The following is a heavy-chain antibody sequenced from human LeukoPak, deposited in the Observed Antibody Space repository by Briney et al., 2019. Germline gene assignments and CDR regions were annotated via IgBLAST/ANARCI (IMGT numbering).Heavy chain of an antibody. CDR1: GYTFTSYG. V-gene: IGHV1-18*01. CDR3: ARRYEVRGVTNWFDP. D-gene: IGHD3-10*01. J-gene: IGHJ5*02. Sequence: ASVTVSCTASGYTFTSYGISWVRQAPGQGLEWMGWISAYNGNTNYAQKLQGRVTMTTDTSTSTAYMELRSLRSDDTAVYYCARRYEVRGVTNWFDPWGQGTLVTVSS. CDR2: ISAYNGNT.